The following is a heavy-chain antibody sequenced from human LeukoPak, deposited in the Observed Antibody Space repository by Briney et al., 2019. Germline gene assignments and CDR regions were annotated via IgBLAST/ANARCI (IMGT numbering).Heavy chain of an antibody. V-gene: IGHV1-46*01. D-gene: IGHD4-23*01. Sequence: GASVKVSCKASGYTFTSYYMHWVRQAPGQGLGWMGIINPSGGSTSYAQKFQGRVTMTRDMSMSTDYMELSSLRSEDTAVYYCARDTVADTAWWFDPWGQSTLVTV. CDR3: ARDTVADTAWWFDP. J-gene: IGHJ5*02. CDR1: GYTFTSYY. CDR2: INPSGGST.